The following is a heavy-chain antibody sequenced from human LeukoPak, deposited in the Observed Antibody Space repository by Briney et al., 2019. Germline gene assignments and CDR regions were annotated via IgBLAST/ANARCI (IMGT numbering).Heavy chain of an antibody. Sequence: SETLSLTCTVSGGSISTYYWSWIRQPPGQGLEWIGYIYYSGSTSYNPSLKSRVTISVDTSKNQFSLKLSSVTAADTAIYYCARGHSATYGRFDSWGQGTLVTVSS. D-gene: IGHD1-26*01. V-gene: IGHV4-59*08. CDR1: GGSISTYY. J-gene: IGHJ4*02. CDR3: ARGHSATYGRFDS. CDR2: IYYSGST.